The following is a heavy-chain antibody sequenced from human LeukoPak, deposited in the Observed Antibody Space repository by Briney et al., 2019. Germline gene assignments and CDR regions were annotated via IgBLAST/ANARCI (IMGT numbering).Heavy chain of an antibody. V-gene: IGHV3-30*18. CDR2: ISNDGSKK. Sequence: GGSLRLSCAASGFTFSYYAMRWVRQAPGKGLEWVAVISNDGSKKFYIDSVKGRFTVSSNKSTDTLYLQMNSLRPEDTAVYYCAKDRSPTGSYYGMDVWGQGTTVIVSS. CDR3: AKDRSPTGSYYGMDV. J-gene: IGHJ6*02. D-gene: IGHD1-1*01. CDR1: GFTFSYYA.